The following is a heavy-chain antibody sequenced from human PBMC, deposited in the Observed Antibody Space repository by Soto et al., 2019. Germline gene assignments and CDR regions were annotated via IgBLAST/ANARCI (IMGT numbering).Heavy chain of an antibody. CDR1: GFTFSSYA. Sequence: HVQLVESGGGVVQPGRSLRLSCAASGFTFSSYAMHWVRQTPGKGLEWVTLMWDGANNKYDAYADSVKGRFTISRDISKNTLYLQMNSLRAEDTAVYYCARGVLPYGNHRAYYLDSWGQGTLVTVSS. CDR3: ARGVLPYGNHRAYYLDS. CDR2: MWDGANNK. J-gene: IGHJ4*02. D-gene: IGHD3-10*01. V-gene: IGHV3-33*01.